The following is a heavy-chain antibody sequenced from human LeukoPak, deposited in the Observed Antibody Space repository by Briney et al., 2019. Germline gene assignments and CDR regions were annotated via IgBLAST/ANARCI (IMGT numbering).Heavy chain of an antibody. D-gene: IGHD1-26*01. CDR3: ARYIVSYPHDAFDI. Sequence: SETLSLTCTVSGGYISSYYWRWIRQAPGKGLEWIGYIYYSGSTSYNPSLKSRVTISVDTSKKQFSLKLSSVTAADTAFYYCARYIVSYPHDAFDIWGQGTMVTVSS. V-gene: IGHV4-59*13. J-gene: IGHJ3*02. CDR2: IYYSGST. CDR1: GGYISSYY.